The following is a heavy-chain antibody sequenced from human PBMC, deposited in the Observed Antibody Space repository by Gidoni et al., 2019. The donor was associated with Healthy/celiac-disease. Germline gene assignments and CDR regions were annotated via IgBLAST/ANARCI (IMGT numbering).Heavy chain of an antibody. J-gene: IGHJ5*02. Sequence: QVRRGQAGRGGQTPGCSAAASCKPPAATCGSYAISWVRRAPGQGLVWMGGILPILGTATYAPKFQGRVTIPADDSTSTAYLELSSLRSEDTAVYYCARRPAGYYMDCFDPWGHVTLVTVSS. CDR1: AATCGSYA. CDR3: ARRPAGYYMDCFDP. D-gene: IGHD3-3*01. V-gene: IGHV1-69*01. CDR2: ILPILGTA.